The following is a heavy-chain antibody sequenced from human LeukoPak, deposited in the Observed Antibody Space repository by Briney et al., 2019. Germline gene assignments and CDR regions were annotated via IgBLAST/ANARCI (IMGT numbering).Heavy chain of an antibody. CDR1: GGSISSSSYY. CDR3: ARDKGKSYYGSESWFDP. CDR2: IYCSGST. Sequence: SETLSLTCTVSGGSISSSSYYWGWIRQPPGKGLEWIGSIYCSGSTYYNPSLKSRVTISVDTSKNQFSLKLSSVTAADTAVYYCARDKGKSYYGSESWFDPWGPGTLVTVSS. D-gene: IGHD3-10*01. J-gene: IGHJ5*02. V-gene: IGHV4-39*07.